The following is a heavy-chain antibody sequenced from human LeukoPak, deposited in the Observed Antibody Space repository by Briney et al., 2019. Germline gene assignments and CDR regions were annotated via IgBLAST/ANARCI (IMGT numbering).Heavy chain of an antibody. Sequence: SETLSLTCTVSGGSISSSSYYWGWIRQPPGKGLEWIGSVYYGGSTYYNPSLKSRVTISVDTSKNQFSLKLSSVTAADTAVYYCATLAAAPPYYFDYWGQGTLVTVSS. J-gene: IGHJ4*02. D-gene: IGHD6-13*01. V-gene: IGHV4-39*07. CDR3: ATLAAAPPYYFDY. CDR2: VYYGGST. CDR1: GGSISSSSYY.